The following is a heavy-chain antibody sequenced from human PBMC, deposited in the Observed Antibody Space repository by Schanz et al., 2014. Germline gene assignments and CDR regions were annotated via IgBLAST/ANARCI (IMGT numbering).Heavy chain of an antibody. J-gene: IGHJ4*02. D-gene: IGHD3-10*01. CDR1: GDTFSSYT. CDR3: ARGRGFYDY. Sequence: QVQLVQSGPEVKKPGSSVKVSCQAFGDTFSSYTISWVRQARGQGLEWVGRFIPILDVGNYAQQFQGRVTITRDTSASTAYMELSSLTSEDTAVHYCARGRGFYDYWGQGTLVTVSS. CDR2: FIPILDVG. V-gene: IGHV1-69*02.